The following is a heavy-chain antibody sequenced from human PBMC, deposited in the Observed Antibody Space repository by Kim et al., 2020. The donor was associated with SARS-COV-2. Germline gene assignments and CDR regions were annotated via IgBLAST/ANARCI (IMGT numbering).Heavy chain of an antibody. V-gene: IGHV3-30*03. CDR3: ATGGGLWWGRGYFDY. CDR1: GFTFSSYG. CDR2: ISYDGSNK. D-gene: IGHD2-21*01. Sequence: GGSLRLSCAASGFTFSSYGMHWVRQAPGKGLEWVAVISYDGSNKYYADSVKGRFTISRDNSKNTLYLQMNSLRAEDTAVYYCATGGGLWWGRGYFDYWGQGTLVTVSS. J-gene: IGHJ4*02.